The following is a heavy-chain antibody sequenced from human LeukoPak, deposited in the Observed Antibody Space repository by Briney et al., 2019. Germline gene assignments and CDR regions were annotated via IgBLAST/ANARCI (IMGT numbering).Heavy chain of an antibody. CDR1: GYTFTNYG. CDR3: ARDPEEDMTTVTGVDY. D-gene: IGHD4-17*01. Sequence: GASVKVSCKASGYTFTNYGVSWVRQAPGQGLEWMGWIHTYNGHTNYAQKLQGRVTMTTDTSTSTAYMELRSLRSDDTAVYYCARDPEEDMTTVTGVDYWGQGTLVTVSS. CDR2: IHTYNGHT. J-gene: IGHJ4*02. V-gene: IGHV1-18*01.